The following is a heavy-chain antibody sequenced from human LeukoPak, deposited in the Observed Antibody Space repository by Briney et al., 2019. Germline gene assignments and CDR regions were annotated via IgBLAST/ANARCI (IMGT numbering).Heavy chain of an antibody. CDR2: IYYDGST. CDR3: ALRGYSYGYTGPGYFDY. J-gene: IGHJ4*02. D-gene: IGHD5-18*01. V-gene: IGHV4-39*01. CDR1: GGSISSSSYC. Sequence: SETLSLTCTVSGGSISSSSYCWDWIRQSPGKGLEWIGNIYYDGSTNYNPSLKSRVTISVDTSKNQFSLKLSSVTAADTAVYYCALRGYSYGYTGPGYFDYWGQGTLVTVSS.